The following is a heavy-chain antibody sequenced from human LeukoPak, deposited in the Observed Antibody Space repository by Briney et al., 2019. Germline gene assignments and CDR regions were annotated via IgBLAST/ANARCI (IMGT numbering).Heavy chain of an antibody. Sequence: GGSLRLSCAASGFTFSTYSRNWVRQAPGNGLKGVSYLKSSSSTVYYAAAEKGRFTITRDNGKSSLYLQMNSLRDEDTDVYYGAQGGGERLSGCGLSLRYWGPGTLVSAST. CDR2: LKSSSSTV. V-gene: IGHV3-48*02. D-gene: IGHD6-19*01. J-gene: IGHJ4*02. CDR1: GFTFSTYS. CDR3: AQGGGERLSGCGLSLRY.